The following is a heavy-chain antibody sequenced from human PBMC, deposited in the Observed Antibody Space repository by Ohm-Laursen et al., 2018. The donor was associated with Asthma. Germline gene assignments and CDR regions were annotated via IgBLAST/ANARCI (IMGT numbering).Heavy chain of an antibody. D-gene: IGHD3-3*01. CDR3: ARAGVTFWRNVNWFDP. Sequence: SLRLSCSAAGFTFSSYSMSWVRQATGKGLEWVSSIKSSGSNIYYADSVKGRFTISRDNARNSLYLQMNSLRAEDTAVYYCARAGVTFWRNVNWFDPWGQGTLVTVSS. J-gene: IGHJ5*02. CDR2: IKSSGSNI. V-gene: IGHV3-21*01. CDR1: GFTFSSYS.